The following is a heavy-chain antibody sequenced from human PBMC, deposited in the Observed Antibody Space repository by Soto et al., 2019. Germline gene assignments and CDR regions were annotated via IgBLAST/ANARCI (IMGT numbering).Heavy chain of an antibody. D-gene: IGHD3-22*01. V-gene: IGHV4-31*03. CDR3: ARRDRSGFSYWLDT. Sequence: SETLSLTCTVSGGSISSGDYYWSWIRQHPGKGLEWIGTIYFSGTTYYNPSLKSRVTISVDTSKNQFSLNLSSVTAADTAVYYCARRDRSGFSYWLDTWGQGTLVTVSS. CDR1: GGSISSGDYY. J-gene: IGHJ5*02. CDR2: IYFSGTT.